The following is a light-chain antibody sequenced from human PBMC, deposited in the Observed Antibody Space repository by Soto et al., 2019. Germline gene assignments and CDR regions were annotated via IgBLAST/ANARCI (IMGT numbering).Light chain of an antibody. J-gene: IGKJ1*01. CDR1: QSISSW. CDR2: KAS. CDR3: QQYNSYSPWT. Sequence: DIQMTQSPSTLSASVGDRVTITCRASQSISSWLAWYQQKPGKAPKLLIYKASSLESGVPSRFSGSGSGTEFTLTISSLQPDDFASYDCQQYNSYSPWTFGQGTNVDI. V-gene: IGKV1-5*03.